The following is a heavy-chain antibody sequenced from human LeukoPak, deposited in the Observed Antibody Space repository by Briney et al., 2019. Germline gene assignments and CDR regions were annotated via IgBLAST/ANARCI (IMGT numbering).Heavy chain of an antibody. CDR2: LNNNGGST. Sequence: GGSLRLSCAASGFTFTTYAMTWVRQAPGKVLEWVSTLNNNGGSTYYADSVKGRFTISRDSSKSTLYLQMNSLRVEDTALYYCAKDWQFDYWGQGTLVTVSS. J-gene: IGHJ4*02. CDR1: GFTFTTYA. V-gene: IGHV3-23*01. CDR3: AKDWQFDY.